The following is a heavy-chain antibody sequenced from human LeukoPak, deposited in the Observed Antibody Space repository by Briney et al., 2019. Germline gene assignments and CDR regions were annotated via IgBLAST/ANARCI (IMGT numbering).Heavy chain of an antibody. CDR2: IYHSGST. J-gene: IGHJ3*02. CDR3: ARVVDYYDSSGYYYAFDI. V-gene: IGHV4-4*02. Sequence: SETLSLTCAVSGGSISSSNWWSWVRQPPGKGLEWIGEIYHSGSTNYNPSLKSRVTISVDKSKNQFSLKLSSVTAADTAVYYCARVVDYYDSSGYYYAFDIWGQGTMVTVSS. D-gene: IGHD3-22*01. CDR1: GGSISSSNW.